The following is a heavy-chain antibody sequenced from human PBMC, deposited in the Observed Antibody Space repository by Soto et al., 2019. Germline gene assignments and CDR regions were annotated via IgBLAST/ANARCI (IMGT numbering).Heavy chain of an antibody. Sequence: SGTLSLTCAVYGGSFRGGYWGWVRQPPGKGLEWIGEINHSGSTNYNPSLKSRVTISVDTSKNQFSLKLSSVTAADTAVYYCARVSVAGRRANWFDPWGQGTLVTVSS. D-gene: IGHD6-19*01. CDR3: ARVSVAGRRANWFDP. V-gene: IGHV4-34*01. CDR1: GGSFRGGY. J-gene: IGHJ5*02. CDR2: INHSGST.